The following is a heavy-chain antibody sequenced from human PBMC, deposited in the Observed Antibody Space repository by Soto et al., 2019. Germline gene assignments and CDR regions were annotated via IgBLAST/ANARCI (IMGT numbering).Heavy chain of an antibody. Sequence: EVQLVESGGGLVQPGGSLRLSCAASGFTFSTYWMHWVRQTPGKGLVWVSRVNSDGHDTVYADSVKGRFTLSRDNAKNTVFLQISSLRAANTPVSYCASASENYSYFDYWRQGIVVTVSS. CDR3: ASASENYSYFDY. D-gene: IGHD1-26*01. CDR2: VNSDGHDT. CDR1: GFTFSTYW. V-gene: IGHV3-74*01. J-gene: IGHJ4*02.